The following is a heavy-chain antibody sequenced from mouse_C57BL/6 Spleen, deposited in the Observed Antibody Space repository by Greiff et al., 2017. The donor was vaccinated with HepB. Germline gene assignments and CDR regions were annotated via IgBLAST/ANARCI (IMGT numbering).Heavy chain of an antibody. V-gene: IGHV5-17*01. Sequence: EVHLVESGGGLVKPGGSLKLSCAASGFTFSDYGMHWVRQAPEKGLEWVAYISSGSSTIYYADTVKGRFTISRDNAKNTLFLQMTSLRSEDTAMYYCARVYYYGSWNFDVWGTGTTVTVSS. D-gene: IGHD1-1*01. J-gene: IGHJ1*03. CDR2: ISSGSSTI. CDR1: GFTFSDYG. CDR3: ARVYYYGSWNFDV.